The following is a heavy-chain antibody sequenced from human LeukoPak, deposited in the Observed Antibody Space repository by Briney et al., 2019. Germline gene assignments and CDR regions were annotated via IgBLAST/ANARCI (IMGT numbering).Heavy chain of an antibody. CDR3: ARTRSSGYLTFDY. Sequence: SQTLSLTCAISGDSVSSNSATWNWIRQSPSRGLEWLGRTYYRSKWYKYYAVSVKGRITINPDTSKNQFSLQLNSVTPEDTAVYYCARTRSSGYLTFDYWGQGILVTVSS. D-gene: IGHD3-22*01. V-gene: IGHV6-1*01. CDR2: TYYRSKWYK. CDR1: GDSVSSNSAT. J-gene: IGHJ4*02.